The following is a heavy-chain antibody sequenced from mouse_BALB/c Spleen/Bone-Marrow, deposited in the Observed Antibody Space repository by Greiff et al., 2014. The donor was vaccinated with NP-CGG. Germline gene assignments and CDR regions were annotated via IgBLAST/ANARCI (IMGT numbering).Heavy chain of an antibody. D-gene: IGHD4-1*01. CDR3: AKRGGLGPYWYFDV. J-gene: IGHJ1*01. CDR2: IWGGGST. CDR1: GFSLTDYG. V-gene: IGHV2-6-5*01. Sequence: QVQLQQSGPGLVAPSQSLSITCTVSGFSLTDYGVSWIRQPPEKGLEWLGVIWGGGSTYYNSALKSRLSISKDNSKSQVFLKMNSLQTDDTAMYYCAKRGGLGPYWYFDVWGAGTTVTVSS.